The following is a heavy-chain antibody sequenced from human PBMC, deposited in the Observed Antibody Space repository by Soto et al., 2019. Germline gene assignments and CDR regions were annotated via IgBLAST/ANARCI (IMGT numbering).Heavy chain of an antibody. Sequence: SETLSLTCTVSGGSVSSGSYYWGWIRQPPGKGLEWIGYIYYSGSTNYNPSLKSRVTISVDTSKNQFSLKLSSVTAADTAVYYCARDSLGYSYGHFDYWGQGTLVTVSS. CDR2: IYYSGST. V-gene: IGHV4-61*01. CDR3: ARDSLGYSYGHFDY. D-gene: IGHD5-18*01. CDR1: GGSVSSGSYY. J-gene: IGHJ4*02.